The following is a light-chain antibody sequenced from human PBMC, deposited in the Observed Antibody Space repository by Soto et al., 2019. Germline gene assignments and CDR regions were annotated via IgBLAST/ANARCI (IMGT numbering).Light chain of an antibody. CDR1: QSVGSY. CDR3: QQRTSWSPCT. CDR2: DAS. V-gene: IGKV3-11*01. Sequence: EIVLTQSPATLSLSPGERATLSCRASQSVGSYLAWYQHKPGHAPRLLIYDASHRATGILAMFSGSGSGTDFTLSIGSVEPEDFAVFYCQQRTSWSPCTFGPGTKVDIK. J-gene: IGKJ3*01.